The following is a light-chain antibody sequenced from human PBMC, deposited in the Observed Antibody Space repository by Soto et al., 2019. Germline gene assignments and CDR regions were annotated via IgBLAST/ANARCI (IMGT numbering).Light chain of an antibody. CDR3: WSYAGSFTYV. V-gene: IGLV2-23*02. CDR2: EVS. Sequence: QSALTQPASVTGAAVQAITISCTESSSDVGSYTLVSWYQQHPGKVPKLMIYEVSKRPSGVSVRFSGSRSGNTASLTISGLQAEDEADYFCWSYAGSFTYVFGTGTKVTVL. J-gene: IGLJ1*01. CDR1: SSDVGSYTL.